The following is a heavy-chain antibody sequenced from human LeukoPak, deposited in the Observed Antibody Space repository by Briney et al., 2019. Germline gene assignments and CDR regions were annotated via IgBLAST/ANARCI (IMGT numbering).Heavy chain of an antibody. CDR3: ARDLAYGDDGL. CDR2: ISSSSSYI. J-gene: IGHJ4*02. V-gene: IGHV3-21*01. Sequence: GGSLRLSCAASGFTLSNYSMNWVRQAPGKGLEWAAFISSSSSYIFYADSLKGRFTISRDNAKNSLYLQMNSLRADDTAVYYCARDLAYGDDGLWGQGTLVTVSS. D-gene: IGHD4-17*01. CDR1: GFTLSNYS.